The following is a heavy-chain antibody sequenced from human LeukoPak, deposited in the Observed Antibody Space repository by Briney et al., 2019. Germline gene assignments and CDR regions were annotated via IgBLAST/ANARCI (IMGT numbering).Heavy chain of an antibody. V-gene: IGHV5-51*01. CDR2: IYPGDPDT. J-gene: IGHJ4*02. Sequence: GESLKISCKGSGYSFTSYWIGWVRQMPGKGLEWMGIIYPGDPDTRYSPSFQGQDTISADKSISTAYLQWSSLKASDTAMYYCARPVRYDTYYFDYWGQGTLVTVSS. CDR3: ARPVRYDTYYFDY. CDR1: GYSFTSYW. D-gene: IGHD3-22*01.